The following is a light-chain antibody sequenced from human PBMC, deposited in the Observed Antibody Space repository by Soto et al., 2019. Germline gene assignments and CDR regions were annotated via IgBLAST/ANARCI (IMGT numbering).Light chain of an antibody. V-gene: IGLV2-14*01. CDR3: SSYTSSSTYV. J-gene: IGLJ1*01. CDR2: EVS. Sequence: QSALTQPASVSGSPGQSITISCTGTSSDVGGYNHVSWYQQHPGKAPKLMIYEVSNRPSGVSNRFSGSKSGNTASLSISGLQAEDEADYYCSSYTSSSTYVFGTGTQLTVL. CDR1: SSDVGGYNH.